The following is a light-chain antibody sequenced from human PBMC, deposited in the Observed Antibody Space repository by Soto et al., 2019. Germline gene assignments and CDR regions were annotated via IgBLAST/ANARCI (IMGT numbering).Light chain of an antibody. CDR1: QSVSSY. Sequence: EIVLTQSPATLSLSPGERATLSCRASQSVSSYLAWYQQKPGQAPRLLIYDAFNRATGVPARFRGSGSGTDFTLTISRLEPEDFAVYYCQQQGRSWITFGQGTRLEIK. CDR2: DAF. J-gene: IGKJ5*01. CDR3: QQQGRSWIT. V-gene: IGKV3-11*01.